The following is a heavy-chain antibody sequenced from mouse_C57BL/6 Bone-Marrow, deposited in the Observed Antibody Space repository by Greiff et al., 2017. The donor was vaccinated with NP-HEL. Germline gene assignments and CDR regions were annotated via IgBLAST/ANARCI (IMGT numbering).Heavy chain of an antibody. J-gene: IGHJ1*03. CDR2: IRNKANGYTT. CDR1: GFTFTDYY. V-gene: IGHV7-3*01. CDR3: ARRVYYYGSSYWYFDV. Sequence: DVHLVESGGGLVQPGGSLSLSCAASGFTFTDYYMSWVRQPPGKALEWLGFIRNKANGYTTEYSASVKGRFTISRDNSQSILYLQMNALRAEDSATYYCARRVYYYGSSYWYFDVWGTGTTVTVSS. D-gene: IGHD1-1*01.